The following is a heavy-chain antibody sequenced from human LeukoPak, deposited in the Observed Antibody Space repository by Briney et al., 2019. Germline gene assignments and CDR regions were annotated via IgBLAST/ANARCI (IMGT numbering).Heavy chain of an antibody. CDR3: ARYCSGGSCYSGFFDY. CDR1: GYTFTSYY. CDR2: INPSGGST. D-gene: IGHD2-15*01. V-gene: IGHV1-46*01. Sequence: ASVKVSCKASGYTFTSYYMHWVRQAPGQGLEWMGIINPSGGSTSYAQKFQGRVTMTRDTSTSTVYMELSSLRSEDTAVYYCARYCSGGSCYSGFFDYRGQGTLVTVSS. J-gene: IGHJ4*02.